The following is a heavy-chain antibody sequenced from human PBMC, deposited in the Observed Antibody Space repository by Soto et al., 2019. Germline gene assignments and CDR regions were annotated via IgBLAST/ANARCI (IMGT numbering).Heavy chain of an antibody. CDR3: AKDSSAPGGYFDY. CDR2: ISYDGSNK. CDR1: GFTFSSYG. V-gene: IGHV3-30*18. D-gene: IGHD3-16*01. Sequence: GGSLRLSCAASGFTFSSYGMHWVRQAPGKGLEWVAVISYDGSNKYYADSVKGRFTISRDNSKNTLYLQMNSLRAEGTAVYYCAKDSSAPGGYFDYWGQGTLVTVSS. J-gene: IGHJ4*02.